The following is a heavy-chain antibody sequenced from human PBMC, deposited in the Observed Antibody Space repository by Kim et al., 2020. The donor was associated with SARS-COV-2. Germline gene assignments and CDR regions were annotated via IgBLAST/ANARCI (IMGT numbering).Heavy chain of an antibody. V-gene: IGHV3-33*02. CDR3: AREGHSSGRAGSFDY. J-gene: IGHJ4*02. Sequence: DSGKGRFTVSRDNSPNTLLLQRDSLRAEDTAVYYCAREGHSSGRAGSFDYWGQGTLVTVSS. D-gene: IGHD6-19*01.